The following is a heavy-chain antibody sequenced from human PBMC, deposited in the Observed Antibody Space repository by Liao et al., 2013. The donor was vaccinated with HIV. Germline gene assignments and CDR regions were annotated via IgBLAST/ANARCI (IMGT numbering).Heavy chain of an antibody. V-gene: IGHV4-59*01. CDR2: IYYSGST. D-gene: IGHD3-10*01. Sequence: QVQLQESGPGLVKPSETLSLTCTVSGGSISSYYWSWIRQPPGKGLEWIGYIYYSGSTNYNPSLKSRVTISVDTSKNQFSLKLSSVTAADTAVYYCARGGGITMVRGVIPVPSMDVWGKGTTVTVSS. CDR3: ARGGGITMVRGVIPVPSMDV. J-gene: IGHJ6*03. CDR1: GGSISSYY.